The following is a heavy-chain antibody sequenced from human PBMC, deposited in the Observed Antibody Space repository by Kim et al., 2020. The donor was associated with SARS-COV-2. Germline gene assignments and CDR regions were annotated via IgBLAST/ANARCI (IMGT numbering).Heavy chain of an antibody. Sequence: GGSLRLSCAASGFTFSSTWMHWVRQAPGGGRVWVSRINSDGTTTNYADSVKGRFSISRDNAKNTLYLQMTRLRAEDTAIYYCARPLYDYVWGTYWGQGTLVTISS. D-gene: IGHD3-16*01. V-gene: IGHV3-74*01. J-gene: IGHJ4*02. CDR3: ARPLYDYVWGTY. CDR1: GFTFSSTW. CDR2: INSDGTTT.